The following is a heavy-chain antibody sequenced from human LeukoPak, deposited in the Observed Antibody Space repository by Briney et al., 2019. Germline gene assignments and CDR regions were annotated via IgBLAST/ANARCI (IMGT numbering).Heavy chain of an antibody. D-gene: IGHD5-12*01. CDR3: VSPWPYSGYAYYFDY. V-gene: IGHV1-2*02. Sequence: ASVKVSCKASGYTLTGYYMHWVRQAPGQGLEWMGWINPNSGDTDYAQKFQGRVTMTRDTSINTAYMELSRLRSDDTAVYYCVSPWPYSGYAYYFDYWGQGTLVTASS. CDR1: GYTLTGYY. J-gene: IGHJ4*02. CDR2: INPNSGDT.